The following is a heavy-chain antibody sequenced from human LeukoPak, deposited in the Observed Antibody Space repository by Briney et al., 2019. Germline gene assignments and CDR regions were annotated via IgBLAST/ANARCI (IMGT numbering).Heavy chain of an antibody. CDR1: GFTFSSYS. Sequence: GSLRLSCAASGFTFSSYSMNWVRQAPGKGLEWVSSISSSSSYIYYADSVKGRFTISRDNAKNSLYLQMNSLRAEDTAVYYCARDRVNRYYDYVWGSLENFLSDYWGQGTLVTVSS. J-gene: IGHJ4*02. CDR2: ISSSSSYI. D-gene: IGHD3-16*01. CDR3: ARDRVNRYYDYVWGSLENFLSDY. V-gene: IGHV3-21*01.